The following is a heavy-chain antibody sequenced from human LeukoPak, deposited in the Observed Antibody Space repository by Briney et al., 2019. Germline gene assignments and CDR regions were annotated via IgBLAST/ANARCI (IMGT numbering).Heavy chain of an antibody. V-gene: IGHV3-74*01. D-gene: IGHD6-6*01. Sequence: PGGSLRLSCAASGFTFSSYWMHWVRQAPGKGLVWVSRINGDGSSTSNADSVKGRFTISRGNAKNTLYLQMNSLRAEDTAVYYCARGYSSSYRIDYWGQGTLVTVSS. CDR3: ARGYSSSYRIDY. CDR1: GFTFSSYW. J-gene: IGHJ4*02. CDR2: INGDGSST.